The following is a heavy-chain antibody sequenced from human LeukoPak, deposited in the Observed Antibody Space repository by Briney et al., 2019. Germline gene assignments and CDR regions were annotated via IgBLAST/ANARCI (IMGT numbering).Heavy chain of an antibody. CDR1: GGSISSSNW. CDR3: ARETSLTGYASGLGFNY. D-gene: IGHD6-19*01. CDR2: IYHSGST. V-gene: IGHV4-4*02. J-gene: IGHJ4*02. Sequence: PSETLSLTCAVSGGSISSSNWWSWVRQPPGKGLEWIGEIYHSGSTNYNPSLKSRVTISIDTSKNQFSLRLTSVTAADTATYYCARETSLTGYASGLGFNYWGQGILVTVSS.